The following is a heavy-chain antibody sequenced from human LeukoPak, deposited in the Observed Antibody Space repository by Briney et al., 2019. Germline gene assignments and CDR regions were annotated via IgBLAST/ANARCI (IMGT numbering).Heavy chain of an antibody. CDR3: ARDGGTNSGYDY. D-gene: IGHD5-12*01. J-gene: IGHJ4*02. V-gene: IGHV3-21*01. CDR2: ISSSSSYI. Sequence: GGSLRLSCAASGFTFSSYSMNWVRQAPGKGLEWVSSISSSSSYIYYADSVKGRFTISRDNAKNSLYLQMNGLRAEDTAVYYCARDGGTNSGYDYWGQGTLVTVSS. CDR1: GFTFSSYS.